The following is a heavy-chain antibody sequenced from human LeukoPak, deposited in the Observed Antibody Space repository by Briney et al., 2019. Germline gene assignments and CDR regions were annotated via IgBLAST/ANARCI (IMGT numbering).Heavy chain of an antibody. CDR3: ARGRITIFGVVTRYFDY. CDR1: GYTFTGYY. Sequence: ASVKVSCKASGYTFTGYYMHWVRQAPAQGLEWMGSINPNSGGTNYAQKFQGRVTMTRDTSISTAYMELSRLRSDDTAVYYCARGRITIFGVVTRYFDYWGQGTLVTVSS. CDR2: INPNSGGT. D-gene: IGHD3-3*01. J-gene: IGHJ4*02. V-gene: IGHV1-2*02.